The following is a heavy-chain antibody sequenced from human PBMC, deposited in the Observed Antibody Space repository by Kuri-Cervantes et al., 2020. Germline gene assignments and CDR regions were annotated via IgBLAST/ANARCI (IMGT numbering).Heavy chain of an antibody. Sequence: SETLSLTCTVSGGSISSSSYYWGWIRQPPGKGLEWIGSIYYSGSTYYNPSLKSRVTISVDTPKNQFSLKLSSVTAADTAVYYCARGRGILLWFGELHFDYWGQGTLVTVSS. CDR2: IYYSGST. V-gene: IGHV4-39*07. D-gene: IGHD3-10*01. CDR3: ARGRGILLWFGELHFDY. J-gene: IGHJ4*02. CDR1: GGSISSSSYY.